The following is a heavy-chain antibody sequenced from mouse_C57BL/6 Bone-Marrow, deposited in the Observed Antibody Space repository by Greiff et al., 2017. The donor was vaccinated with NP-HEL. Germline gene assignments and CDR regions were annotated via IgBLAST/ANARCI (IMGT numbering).Heavy chain of an antibody. CDR3: ARCEYAWFAY. D-gene: IGHD5-1*01. CDR1: GYTFTSYW. V-gene: IGHV1-61*01. CDR2: IYPSDSET. Sequence: QVQLQQPGAELVRPGSSVKLSCKASGYTFTSYWMDWVKQRPGQGLEWIGNIYPSDSETHYNQKFKDKATLTVDKSSSTAYMQLSSLTSEDSAVYYGARCEYAWFAYWGQGTLVTVSA. J-gene: IGHJ3*01.